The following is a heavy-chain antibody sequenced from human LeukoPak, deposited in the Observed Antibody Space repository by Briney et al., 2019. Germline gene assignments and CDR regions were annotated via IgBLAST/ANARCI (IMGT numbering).Heavy chain of an antibody. D-gene: IGHD3-22*01. CDR2: ISSGSSYI. CDR3: ARDYYDSSGYSPRGYYYGMDV. CDR1: GFTFSDYY. J-gene: IGHJ6*02. Sequence: GGSLRLSCAASGFTFSDYYMSWIRQAPGKGLEWVSSISSGSSYIYYTDSVKGRFTISRDNAKNSLYLQMNSLRAEDTAVYYCARDYYDSSGYSPRGYYYGMDVWGQGTTVTVSS. V-gene: IGHV3-11*05.